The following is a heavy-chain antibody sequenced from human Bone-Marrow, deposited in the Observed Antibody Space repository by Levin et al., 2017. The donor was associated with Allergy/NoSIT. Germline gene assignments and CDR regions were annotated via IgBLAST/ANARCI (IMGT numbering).Heavy chain of an antibody. CDR1: GFTYSTYA. V-gene: IGHV3-23*01. CDR2: ISGSGGNT. J-gene: IGHJ4*02. D-gene: IGHD1-26*01. CDR3: AKDYSGTYAGFDN. Sequence: GGSLRLSCAGSGFTYSTYAMSWVRQAPGKGLEWVSGISGSGGNTYYADSVKGRFTISRDYSKKILYLQMNSLRAEDTALYYCAKDYSGTYAGFDNWGQGTLVTVSS.